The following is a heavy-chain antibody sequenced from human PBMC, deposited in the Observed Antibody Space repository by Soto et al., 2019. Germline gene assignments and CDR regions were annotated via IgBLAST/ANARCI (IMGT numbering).Heavy chain of an antibody. D-gene: IGHD3-22*01. CDR1: GGTFSSYS. CDR2: IIPIFGTA. J-gene: IGHJ3*02. Sequence: ASVEVSCKASGGTFSSYSISWVLQAPGQGLEWMGGIIPIFGTANYAQKFQGRVTITADESTSTAYTELSSLRSEDTAVYYCASYYDSSGPDAFDIWGQGTMVTVSS. CDR3: ASYYDSSGPDAFDI. V-gene: IGHV1-69*13.